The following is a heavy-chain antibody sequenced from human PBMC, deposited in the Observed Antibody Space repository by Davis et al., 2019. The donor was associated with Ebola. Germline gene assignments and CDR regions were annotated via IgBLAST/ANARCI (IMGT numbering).Heavy chain of an antibody. CDR1: GGSISSSSYY. J-gene: IGHJ4*02. Sequence: SETLSLTCTVSGGSISSSSYYWGWIRQPPGKGLEWIGSIYYSGSTNYNPSLKSRVTISVDTSKNQFFLKLSSVTAADTAVYYCARGIAVAGAVDYWGQGTLVTVSS. V-gene: IGHV4-39*07. CDR3: ARGIAVAGAVDY. CDR2: IYYSGST. D-gene: IGHD6-19*01.